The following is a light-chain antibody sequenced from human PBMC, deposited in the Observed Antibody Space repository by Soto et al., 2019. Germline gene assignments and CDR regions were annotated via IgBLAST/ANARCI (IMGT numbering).Light chain of an antibody. CDR1: QSVLYSSNNKNY. V-gene: IGKV4-1*01. Sequence: DIVMTQSPDSLAVSLGERATINCKSSQSVLYSSNNKNYLAWYQQRPGQPPKLLIYWASTRESGVPDRFSGSGSGTDFTLTTASLQAEDVAVYYCQQHERTPPTSGQGTKLEIK. CDR2: WAS. J-gene: IGKJ2*01. CDR3: QQHERTPPT.